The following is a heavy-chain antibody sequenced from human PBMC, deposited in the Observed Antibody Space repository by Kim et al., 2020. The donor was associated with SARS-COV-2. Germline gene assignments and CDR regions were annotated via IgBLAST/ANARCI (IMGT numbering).Heavy chain of an antibody. J-gene: IGHJ4*02. Sequence: NPPLRSRVHISVDTSKNQFSLKLSSVTAADTAVYYCARELESIAARYFDYWGQGTLVTVSS. V-gene: IGHV4-39*07. D-gene: IGHD6-6*01. CDR3: ARELESIAARYFDY.